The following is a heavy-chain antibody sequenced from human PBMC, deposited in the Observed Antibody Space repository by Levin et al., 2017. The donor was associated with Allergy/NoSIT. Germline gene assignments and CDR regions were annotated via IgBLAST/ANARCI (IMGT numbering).Heavy chain of an antibody. D-gene: IGHD2-15*01. CDR1: GFTFDDYA. CDR2: ITWNSGSI. Sequence: GGSLRLSCAASGFTFDDYAMHWVRQAPGKGLEWVSGITWNSGSIHYADSVKGRFTISRDNAKRSLYLQMDSLRTEATALYYCARDIGGRDGGCCCYCMDVWGKGSTVTVSS. V-gene: IGHV3-9*01. J-gene: IGHJ6*03. CDR3: ARDIGGRDGGCCCYCMDV.